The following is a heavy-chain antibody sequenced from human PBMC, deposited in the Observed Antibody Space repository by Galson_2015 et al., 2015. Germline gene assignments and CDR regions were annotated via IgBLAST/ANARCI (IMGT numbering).Heavy chain of an antibody. Sequence: SLRLSCAASGFTFSSYAMHWVRQAPGKGLEYVSTISRNGGSTDYADSVKGRFSISRDNSKNTLYLQMSSLRAEDTAVYYCVKVMTGYYYYMDVWGKGTTVTVSS. V-gene: IGHV3-64D*06. CDR2: ISRNGGST. J-gene: IGHJ6*03. D-gene: IGHD2-8*01. CDR3: VKVMTGYYYYMDV. CDR1: GFTFSSYA.